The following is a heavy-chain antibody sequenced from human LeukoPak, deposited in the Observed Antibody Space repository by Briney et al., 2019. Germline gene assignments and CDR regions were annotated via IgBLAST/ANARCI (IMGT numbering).Heavy chain of an antibody. CDR3: ATARDTANFDY. J-gene: IGHJ4*02. V-gene: IGHV1-69*06. CDR1: GGTCRSYA. Sequence: SVKVSCKASGGTCRSYATSWVRHPPGQRREWMGRIIPIFGTANYAQKFQGRVTITADKSTSTAHMELSSLRSEDTAVYYCATARDTANFDYWGQGTLVTVSS. CDR2: IIPIFGTA. D-gene: IGHD5-18*01.